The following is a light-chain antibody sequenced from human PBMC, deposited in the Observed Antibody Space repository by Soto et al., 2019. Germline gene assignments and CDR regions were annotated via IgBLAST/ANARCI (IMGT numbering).Light chain of an antibody. CDR1: QSISSW. V-gene: IGKV1-5*01. CDR2: DAS. CDR3: QQYNSYSTWT. J-gene: IGKJ1*01. Sequence: DIQMTQSPSTLSASVGDRVTITCRASQSISSWLAWYQQKPGKAPKILIYDASSLESGVPSRFSGSGSGTELTLTIISLQPADFATYYCQQYNSYSTWTFGQGTKVEIK.